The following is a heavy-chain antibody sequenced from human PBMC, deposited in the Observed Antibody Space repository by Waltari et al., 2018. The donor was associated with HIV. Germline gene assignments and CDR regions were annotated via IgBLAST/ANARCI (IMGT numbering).Heavy chain of an antibody. V-gene: IGHV3-74*01. J-gene: IGHJ5*01. CDR1: GFSVSSYW. Sequence: EVQPVQSGGGLIKPGGPLRLPCPASGFSVSSYWMHWVGQTPGKGLVWVSRINIDGSRVDYAESVRGRFTISRDSAKNTLSVQMNSLTEEDTAVYYCSRDTFGEYDSWGQGTLVTVSS. CDR3: SRDTFGEYDS. CDR2: INIDGSRV. D-gene: IGHD3-10*01.